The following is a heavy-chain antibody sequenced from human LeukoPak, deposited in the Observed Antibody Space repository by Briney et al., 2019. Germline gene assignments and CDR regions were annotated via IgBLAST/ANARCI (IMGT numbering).Heavy chain of an antibody. CDR3: AKDRRLAAFDY. CDR1: GFTFSSYG. V-gene: IGHV3-23*01. D-gene: IGHD6-25*01. Sequence: GGTLRLSCTASGFTFSSYGMNWVRQAPGKGLEWVSGITGRGENIYYAGSVKGRFTISRDNSKNTLYLQMNSLRAEDTAVYYCAKDRRLAAFDYGGQGTLVTVSS. J-gene: IGHJ4*02. CDR2: ITGRGENI.